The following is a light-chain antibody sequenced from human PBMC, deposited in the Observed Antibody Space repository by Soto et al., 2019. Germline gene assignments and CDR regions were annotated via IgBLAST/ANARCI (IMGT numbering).Light chain of an antibody. V-gene: IGKV3-11*01. J-gene: IGKJ4*01. Sequence: LIHTQTTLSLSPGERPTLSCRASQSVSSYLAWYQQKPGQAPRLLIYDASNRATGIPARFSGSGSGTDFTLTISSLEPEDFVVYYCQQRSNWPITFAGGTIVDIK. CDR3: QQRSNWPIT. CDR2: DAS. CDR1: QSVSSY.